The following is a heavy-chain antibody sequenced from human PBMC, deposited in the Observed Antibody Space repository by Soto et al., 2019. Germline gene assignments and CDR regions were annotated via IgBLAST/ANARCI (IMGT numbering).Heavy chain of an antibody. CDR1: GFSLRTSGVA. V-gene: IGHV2-5*02. CDR3: AHSSSNYDSLWVTYRLGGFDY. D-gene: IGHD3-16*02. J-gene: IGHJ4*02. Sequence: QVTLWESGPTLVKPTQTLTLTCTFYGFSLRTSGVAVGWIRQPPGKALEWLALIYWDDDKRYSPSLKTRLTITKDTSRYRVVLTVTNMDPVDTATYFCAHSSSNYDSLWVTYRLGGFDYWGQGTLVTVSS. CDR2: IYWDDDK.